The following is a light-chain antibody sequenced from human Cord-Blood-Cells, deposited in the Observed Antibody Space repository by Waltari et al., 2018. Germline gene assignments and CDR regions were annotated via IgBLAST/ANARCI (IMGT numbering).Light chain of an antibody. V-gene: IGLV2-14*03. CDR2: DVS. CDR1: SSYAGGYNY. CDR3: SSYTSSSTWV. Sequence: QSALTQPASVSGSPGQSITISSTGTSSYAGGYNYVSWYQQHPGKPPKLMIYDVSNRPSGVSNRFSGSKSGNTASLTISGLQAEDEADYYCSSYTSSSTWVFGGGTKLTVL. J-gene: IGLJ3*02.